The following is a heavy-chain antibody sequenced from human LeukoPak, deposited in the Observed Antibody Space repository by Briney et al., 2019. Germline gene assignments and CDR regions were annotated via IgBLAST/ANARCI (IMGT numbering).Heavy chain of an antibody. CDR1: GYTFIIYA. Sequence: ASVKVSCKASGYTFIIYAMHWVRQAPGQRLEWMGWINAGNGNTKYSQKFQGRVTITRDTSASTAYMELSSLRSEDTAVYYCAREGLLLERAFDIWGQGTMVTVSS. CDR3: AREGLLLERAFDI. J-gene: IGHJ3*02. V-gene: IGHV1-3*01. D-gene: IGHD1-26*01. CDR2: INAGNGNT.